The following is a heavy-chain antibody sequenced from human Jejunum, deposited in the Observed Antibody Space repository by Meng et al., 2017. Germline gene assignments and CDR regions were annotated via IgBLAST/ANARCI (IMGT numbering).Heavy chain of an antibody. Sequence: VGSWGGLVQPGGYLRLSWAAFGFNFSNYDMIWVRQAPGKGLEWVSGISARDGSTYYSDSVKGRFTISRDESESTLYLQMSSLRDEDTAIYYCAKDGYRSGIYPSLDYWGQGVLVTVSS. J-gene: IGHJ4*02. V-gene: IGHV3-23*04. CDR3: AKDGYRSGIYPSLDY. CDR2: ISARDGST. CDR1: GFNFSNYD. D-gene: IGHD6-19*01.